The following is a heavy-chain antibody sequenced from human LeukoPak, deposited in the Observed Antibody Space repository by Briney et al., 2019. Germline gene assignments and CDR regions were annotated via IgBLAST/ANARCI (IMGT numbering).Heavy chain of an antibody. CDR2: IYTSGST. J-gene: IGHJ4*02. CDR1: GGSISSGSYY. Sequence: SETLSLTCTVSGGSISSGSYYWSWIRQPAGKGLEWIGRIYTSGSTNYNPSLKSRVAISVDTSKNQFSLKLSSVTAADTAVYYCARGSYFYYDSSGYPPFFGLWGQGTLVTVSS. V-gene: IGHV4-61*02. D-gene: IGHD3-22*01. CDR3: ARGSYFYYDSSGYPPFFGL.